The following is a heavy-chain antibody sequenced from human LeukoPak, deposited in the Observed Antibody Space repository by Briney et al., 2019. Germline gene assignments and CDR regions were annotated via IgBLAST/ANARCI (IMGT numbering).Heavy chain of an antibody. D-gene: IGHD1-20*01. CDR1: GFIFSSYW. CDR2: IKQDGSEK. V-gene: IGHV3-7*04. J-gene: IGHJ4*02. CDR3: ARVTAMDY. Sequence: PGGSLILSCAASGFIFSSYWMNWVRQAPGKGLEWVANIKQDGSEKYYLDSVKGRFTISRDNAKNSLYLQMNSLRAEDTAMYYCARVTAMDYWGQGTLVTVSS.